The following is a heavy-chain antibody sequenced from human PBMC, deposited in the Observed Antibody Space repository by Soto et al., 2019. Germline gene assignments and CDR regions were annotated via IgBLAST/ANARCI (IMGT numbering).Heavy chain of an antibody. D-gene: IGHD6-13*01. CDR2: MNNDGSYT. V-gene: IGHV3-74*01. J-gene: IGHJ3*02. Sequence: EVQLVESGGGLVQPGGSLRLSCAASGFTFSSYWMYWVRQAPGKGLEWVSHMNNDGSYTIYAEYVKGRFTFSRDNAKNTLYLQMNSLRAEDTAVYYCVRGGYMHACDIWGQGTMVTGSS. CDR1: GFTFSSYW. CDR3: VRGGYMHACDI.